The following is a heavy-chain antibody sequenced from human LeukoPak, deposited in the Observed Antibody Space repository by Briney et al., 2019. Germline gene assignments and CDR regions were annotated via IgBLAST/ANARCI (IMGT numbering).Heavy chain of an antibody. D-gene: IGHD2-15*01. CDR3: ARVRCSGDNCPLWFDP. J-gene: IGHJ5*02. CDR1: GGTFSSYA. V-gene: IGHV1-69*04. Sequence: SVKVSCKASGGTFSSYALSWMRQAPGQGLEWMGRIIPILGIANYAQKFQGRVTITADKSTSTAYMELSSLRSEDTAVYYCARVRCSGDNCPLWFDPWGQGSLVIVSS. CDR2: IIPILGIA.